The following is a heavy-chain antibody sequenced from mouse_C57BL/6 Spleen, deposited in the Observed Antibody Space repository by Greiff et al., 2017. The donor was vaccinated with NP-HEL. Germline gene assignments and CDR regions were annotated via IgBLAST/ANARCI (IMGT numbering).Heavy chain of an antibody. Sequence: EVQLQESGPGLVKPSQSLSLTCSVTGYSITSGYYWNWIRQFPGNKLEWMGYISYDGSNNYNPSLKNRISITRDTSKNQFFLKLNSVTTEDTATYYCAINYYGSSWGQGTLVTVSA. J-gene: IGHJ3*01. CDR3: AINYYGSS. CDR2: ISYDGSN. V-gene: IGHV3-6*01. CDR1: GYSITSGYY. D-gene: IGHD1-1*01.